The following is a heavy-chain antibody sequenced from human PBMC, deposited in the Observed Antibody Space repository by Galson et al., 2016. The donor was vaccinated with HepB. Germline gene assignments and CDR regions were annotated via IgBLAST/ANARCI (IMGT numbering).Heavy chain of an antibody. CDR1: GYRFSGYY. J-gene: IGHJ4*02. CDR2: MNPMRGDT. D-gene: IGHD3-3*01. V-gene: IGHV1-2*04. CDR3: ARSDPDFGVVNFDY. Sequence: SVKVSCKASGYRFSGYYIHWVRQAPGQGLEWMGWMNPMRGDTKYAEKFQGWVTLTRDTSSGTAYMELNRLKLHDTAVYFCARSDPDFGVVNFDYWGQGTLVTVSS.